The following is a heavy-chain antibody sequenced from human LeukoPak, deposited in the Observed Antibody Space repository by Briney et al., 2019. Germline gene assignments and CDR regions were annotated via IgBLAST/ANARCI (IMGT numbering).Heavy chain of an antibody. Sequence: GASVKVSCKASGYTFTSYGISWVRQAPGQGLEWMGWISAYNGKTNYAQKLQGRVTTTTATSTSTAYMELRSLRSDDTAVYYCARDIVVVVAATPTSWFDPWGQGTLVTVSS. D-gene: IGHD2-15*01. CDR2: ISAYNGKT. J-gene: IGHJ5*02. CDR1: GYTFTSYG. CDR3: ARDIVVVVAATPTSWFDP. V-gene: IGHV1-18*01.